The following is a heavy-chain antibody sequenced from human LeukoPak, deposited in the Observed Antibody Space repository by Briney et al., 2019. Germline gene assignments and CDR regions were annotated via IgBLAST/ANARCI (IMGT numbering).Heavy chain of an antibody. V-gene: IGHV4-4*07. J-gene: IGHJ4*02. D-gene: IGHD3-10*01. CDR2: VYSSGST. CDR1: GGSISSYY. Sequence: SETLSLTCSVSGGSISSYYWSWIRQPAGKGLEWIGRVYSSGSTNYNPSLKTRVTMSLDTSKNQFSLNLTTVTAADTAVYYCARTSARGAQFDYWGQGTLVTVSS. CDR3: ARTSARGAQFDY.